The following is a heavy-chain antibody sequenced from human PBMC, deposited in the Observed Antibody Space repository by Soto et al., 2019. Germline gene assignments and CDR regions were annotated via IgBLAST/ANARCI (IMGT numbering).Heavy chain of an antibody. D-gene: IGHD3-10*01. J-gene: IGHJ4*02. CDR3: ARDVKYGATSASVFGF. Sequence: SDTLSLTCNFSGGSISICGYDGTWNQQPPGKGLEWIGYTYYSGSTTYNPSLKSRVSISVDTSKNQFSLKLTSVTAADTAVYYCARDVKYGATSASVFGFLGQGTLVTGSS. CDR2: TYYSGST. CDR1: GGSISICGYD. V-gene: IGHV4-61*08.